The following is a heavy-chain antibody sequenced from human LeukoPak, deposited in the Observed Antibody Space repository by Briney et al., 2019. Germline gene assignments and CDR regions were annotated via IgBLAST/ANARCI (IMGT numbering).Heavy chain of an antibody. J-gene: IGHJ5*02. CDR1: GGTFSSYA. Sequence: SVKVSCKASGGTFSSYAISWVRQAPGQGLEWMGGIIPIFGTANYAQKFQGRVTITADESTSTAYMELSSLRSEDTAVNYCALIAAAGNWADNWFDPWGQGTLVTVSS. V-gene: IGHV1-69*13. CDR3: ALIAAAGNWADNWFDP. D-gene: IGHD6-13*01. CDR2: IIPIFGTA.